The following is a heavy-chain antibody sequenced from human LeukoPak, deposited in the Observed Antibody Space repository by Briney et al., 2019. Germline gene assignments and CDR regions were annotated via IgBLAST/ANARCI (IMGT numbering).Heavy chain of an antibody. D-gene: IGHD3-22*01. Sequence: PETLSLTCTVSGGSISSYYCSWIRQPPGKGLEWIGYIYYSGSTNYNPSLKSRVTISVDTSKNQFSLKLSSVTAADTAVYYCARGPDYYDSSGYPFDYWGQGTLVNVFS. CDR2: IYYSGST. V-gene: IGHV4-59*01. CDR3: ARGPDYYDSSGYPFDY. J-gene: IGHJ4*02. CDR1: GGSISSYY.